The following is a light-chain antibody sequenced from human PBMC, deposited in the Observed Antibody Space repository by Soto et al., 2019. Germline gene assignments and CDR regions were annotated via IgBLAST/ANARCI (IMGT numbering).Light chain of an antibody. CDR3: QSSVSSLSVSWI. J-gene: IGLJ3*02. CDR1: SSNIGATYD. CDR2: DNS. Sequence: QSVLTQPPSVSGAPGQTVTISCSGSSSNIGATYDVHWYQQVPGTAPKLLIYDNSNRPSGVPDRFSGSKSGTSASLAITGLQAEDEADYYCQSSVSSLSVSWIFGGGTKLTVL. V-gene: IGLV1-40*01.